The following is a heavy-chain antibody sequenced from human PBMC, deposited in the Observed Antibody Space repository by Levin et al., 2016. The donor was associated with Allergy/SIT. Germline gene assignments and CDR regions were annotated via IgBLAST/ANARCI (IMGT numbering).Heavy chain of an antibody. D-gene: IGHD4-17*01. J-gene: IGHJ4*02. V-gene: IGHV3-30*02. CDR2: IRYDGSNK. Sequence: GESLKISCAASGFTFSSYGMHWVRQAPGKGLEWVAFIRYDGSNKYYADSVKGRFTISRDNSKNTLYLQMNSLRAEDTAVYYCAKDGDYGDYHFDDWGQGTLVTVSS. CDR3: AKDGDYGDYHFDD. CDR1: GFTFSSYG.